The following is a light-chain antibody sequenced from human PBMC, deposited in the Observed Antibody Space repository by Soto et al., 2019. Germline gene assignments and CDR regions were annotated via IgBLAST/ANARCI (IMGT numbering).Light chain of an antibody. J-gene: IGKJ1*01. CDR1: QSVSNL. Sequence: DIQMTQSPSTLSASVGDRVTITCRASQSVSNLLAWYQQKPGKAPKVLIYDASMIYDASNLESGVPSRFSGSGSGTEFTLTISSLQPDDFATYYCQQYSSMWTFGQGTRVEFK. V-gene: IGKV1-5*01. CDR3: QQYSSMWT. CDR2: DAS.